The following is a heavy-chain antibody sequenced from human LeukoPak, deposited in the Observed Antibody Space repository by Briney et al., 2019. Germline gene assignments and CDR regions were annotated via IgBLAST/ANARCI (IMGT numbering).Heavy chain of an antibody. J-gene: IGHJ4*02. CDR2: IKQDESET. CDR3: AREDYILTGYYKSVTFDY. V-gene: IGHV3-7*04. CDR1: GFSFSTYW. Sequence: GGSLRLSCAASGFSFSTYWMSWVRQAPGKGLEWVANIKQDESETYYVDSVEGRFTISGDNAKSSLYLQMNRLRVEDTAVYYCAREDYILTGYYKSVTFDYWGRGTLVTVSS. D-gene: IGHD3-9*01.